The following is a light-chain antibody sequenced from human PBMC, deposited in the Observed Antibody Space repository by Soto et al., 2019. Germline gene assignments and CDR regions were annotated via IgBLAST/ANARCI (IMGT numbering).Light chain of an antibody. CDR3: QKSYSTPPT. CDR2: GAS. J-gene: IGKJ4*01. V-gene: IGKV3-20*01. CDR1: QSVASRN. Sequence: VLTQSPGTLSVSPGESATLSCRASQSVASRNLAWYQQKSGQAPRLLIYGASSRAIHTPDRLSGSGSGTDFTLTISSLQPEDFATYYCQKSYSTPPTCGGGTKVDIK.